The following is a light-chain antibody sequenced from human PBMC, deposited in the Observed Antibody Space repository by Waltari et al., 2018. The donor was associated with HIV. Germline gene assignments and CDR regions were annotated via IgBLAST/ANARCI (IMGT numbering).Light chain of an antibody. CDR2: EVN. V-gene: IGLV2-8*01. Sequence: QSALSQPPSASESLGQSVTISCTGTSSDVGGHNYVPWYQQHPGKAPKTLIYEVNKRPSGVPDRFSGSKSGNTASLTVSGLQADDEADYYCSSYADNYNWVFGGGTKLTVL. CDR1: SSDVGGHNY. J-gene: IGLJ3*02. CDR3: SSYADNYNWV.